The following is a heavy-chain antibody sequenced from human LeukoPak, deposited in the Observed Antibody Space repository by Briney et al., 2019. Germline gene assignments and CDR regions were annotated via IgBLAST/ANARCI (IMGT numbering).Heavy chain of an antibody. D-gene: IGHD3-16*01. CDR3: GRSAGFVHFDH. CDR2: INYYGKT. Sequence: PSETLSLTCTVSGNSISSSSYYWVWIRQPPGKGLEWIGSINYYGKTYYNPSVKSRVTISVDTSENQFSLMVRSVTAADTAVYYCGRSAGFVHFDHWGQGTLVTVTS. V-gene: IGHV4-39*07. CDR1: GNSISSSSYY. J-gene: IGHJ4*02.